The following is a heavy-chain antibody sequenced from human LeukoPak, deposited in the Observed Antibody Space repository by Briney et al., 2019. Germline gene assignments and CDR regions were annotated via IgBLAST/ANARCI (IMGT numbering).Heavy chain of an antibody. J-gene: IGHJ6*02. CDR2: IKQDGSEK. Sequence: PGGSLRLSCAASGFTFSSYAMSWVRQAPGKGLEWVANIKQDGSEKYYVDSVKGRFTISRDNAKNSLYLQMNSLRAEDTAVYYCARPETVVTPGSYYYYGMDVWGQGTTVTVSS. D-gene: IGHD2-21*02. CDR3: ARPETVVTPGSYYYYGMDV. CDR1: GFTFSSYA. V-gene: IGHV3-7*01.